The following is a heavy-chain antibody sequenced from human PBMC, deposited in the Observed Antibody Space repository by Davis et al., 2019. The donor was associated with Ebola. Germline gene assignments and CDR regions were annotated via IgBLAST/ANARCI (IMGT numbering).Heavy chain of an antibody. CDR2: IIPIHGTA. CDR3: ASLTYYFGSTNYFYGSTSYFFDY. CDR1: GYTFTSYG. V-gene: IGHV1-69*10. J-gene: IGHJ4*02. Sequence: AASVKVSCKASGYTFTSYGISWVRQAPGQGLEWMGGIIPIHGTANYAQKFQDRVTITADKSTSTAYMELSSLRSEDTAVYYCASLTYYFGSTNYFYGSTSYFFDYWGQGTLVTVSS. D-gene: IGHD3-10*01.